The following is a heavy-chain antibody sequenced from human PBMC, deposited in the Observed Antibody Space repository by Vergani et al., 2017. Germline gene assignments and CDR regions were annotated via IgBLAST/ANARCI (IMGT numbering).Heavy chain of an antibody. CDR1: GGSISSYY. Sequence: QVQLQESGPGLVKPSETLSLTCTVSGGSISSYYWSWIRQPPGKGLEWIGYIYYSGGTNSNPSLKSRVTISVDTSKNQFSLKLSSVTAADTAVYYCARGLDLDPWGQGTLVTVSS. CDR3: ARGLDLDP. V-gene: IGHV4-59*01. J-gene: IGHJ5*02. CDR2: IYYSGGT. D-gene: IGHD5-12*01.